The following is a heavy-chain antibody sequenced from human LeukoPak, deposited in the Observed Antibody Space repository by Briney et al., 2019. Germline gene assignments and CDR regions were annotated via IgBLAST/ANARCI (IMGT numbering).Heavy chain of an antibody. Sequence: ASVKVSCKASGYTFTSYGISWVRQAPGQGLEWMGWISAYNGNTNYAQKLQGRVTMTTDTSTSTAYMELRSLRSDDTAVYYCARATSSGWYGGPFDYWGQGTLVTVSS. CDR2: ISAYNGNT. V-gene: IGHV1-18*01. CDR3: ARATSSGWYGGPFDY. J-gene: IGHJ4*02. D-gene: IGHD6-19*01. CDR1: GYTFTSYG.